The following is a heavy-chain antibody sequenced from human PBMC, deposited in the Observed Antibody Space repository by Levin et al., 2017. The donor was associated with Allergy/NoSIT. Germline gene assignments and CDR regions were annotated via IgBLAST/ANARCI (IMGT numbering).Heavy chain of an antibody. CDR1: GFTFSGSA. J-gene: IGHJ6*02. Sequence: ASVKVSCAASGFTFSGSAMHWVRQASGKGLEWVGRIRSKANSYATAYAASVKGRFTISRDDSKNTAYLQMNSLKTEDTAVYYCTRREEADYYYGMGVWGQGTTVTVSS. V-gene: IGHV3-73*01. CDR2: IRSKANSYAT. CDR3: TRREEADYYYGMGV.